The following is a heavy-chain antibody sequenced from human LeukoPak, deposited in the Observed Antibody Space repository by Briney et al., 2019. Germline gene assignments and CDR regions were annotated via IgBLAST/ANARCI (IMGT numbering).Heavy chain of an antibody. CDR1: GFTFSSYW. CDR3: ARDKTEGSYTFDY. CDR2: IKQDGSEK. V-gene: IGHV3-7*01. Sequence: PGGSLRLSCAASGFTFSSYWMSWVRQAPGKGLEWVANIKQDGSEKYYVDSVKGRFTISRDNAKNSLYLQMNSLRAEDTAVYYCARDKTEGSYTFDYWGQGTLVTVSS. J-gene: IGHJ4*02. D-gene: IGHD1-26*01.